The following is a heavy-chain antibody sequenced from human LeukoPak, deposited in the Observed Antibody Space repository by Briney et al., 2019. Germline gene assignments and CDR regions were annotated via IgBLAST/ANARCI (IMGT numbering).Heavy chain of an antibody. CDR1: GYTVTNYD. Sequence: ASVKVSCKTSGYTVTNYDINWVRQATGQGLEWMGWMNPNSGNTDYTQKFQGRVTMTEDTSTDTAYMELSSLRSEDTAVYYCATSKYAIRARTYGSGGYFDYWGQGTLVTVSS. V-gene: IGHV1-8*01. CDR2: MNPNSGNT. J-gene: IGHJ4*02. CDR3: ATSKYAIRARTYGSGGYFDY. D-gene: IGHD3-10*01.